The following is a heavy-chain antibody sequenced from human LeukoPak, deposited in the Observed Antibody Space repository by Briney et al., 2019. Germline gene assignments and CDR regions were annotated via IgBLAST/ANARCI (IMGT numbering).Heavy chain of an antibody. V-gene: IGHV4-59*01. CDR2: IYSGST. Sequence: PSETLSLTCSVSGASITSSYWSWIRQTPGKGLEWIGNIYSGSTNYNPSFESRVTVSLDTSKNQFSLRLTSVTAADTALYYCARDGYGSGSYGWLDPWGQGTLVTVSS. CDR3: ARDGYGSGSYGWLDP. CDR1: GASITSSY. J-gene: IGHJ5*02. D-gene: IGHD3-10*01.